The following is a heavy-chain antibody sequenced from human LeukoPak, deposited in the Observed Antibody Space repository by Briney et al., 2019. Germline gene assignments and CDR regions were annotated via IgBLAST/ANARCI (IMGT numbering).Heavy chain of an antibody. CDR3: ARYRGLAVAGREYYFDY. CDR2: IYYSGST. Sequence: PSETLSLTCTVSGGSISSSSYYWGWIRQPPGKGLEWIGSIYYSGSTYYNPSLKSRVTISVDTSKNQFSLKLSSVTAADTAVYYCARYRGLAVAGREYYFDYWGQGTLVTVSS. V-gene: IGHV4-39*07. J-gene: IGHJ4*02. D-gene: IGHD6-19*01. CDR1: GGSISSSSYY.